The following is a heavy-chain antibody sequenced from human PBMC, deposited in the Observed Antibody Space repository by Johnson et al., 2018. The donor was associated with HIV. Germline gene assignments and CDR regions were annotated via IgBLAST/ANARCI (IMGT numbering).Heavy chain of an antibody. CDR3: AKDIALRYYYVLRGAFDI. Sequence: QLVESGGGVVQPGRSLRLSCAASGFTFDDYAMHWVRQAPGKGLEWVSGISWNSGSIGYADSVKGRFTISRDNAKNSLYLQMNSLRAEDTALYYCAKDIALRYYYVLRGAFDIWGQGTMVTVSS. CDR2: ISWNSGSI. D-gene: IGHD3-10*02. V-gene: IGHV3-9*01. CDR1: GFTFDDYA. J-gene: IGHJ3*02.